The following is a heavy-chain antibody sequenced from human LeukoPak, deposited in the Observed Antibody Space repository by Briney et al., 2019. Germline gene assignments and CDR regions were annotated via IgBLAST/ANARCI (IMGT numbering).Heavy chain of an antibody. D-gene: IGHD2-8*01. J-gene: IGHJ4*02. CDR3: TGSPYATNDF. CDR1: GFTFSDAW. Sequence: GGSLRLSCAASGFTFSDAWMTWVRQAPGKGLEWVGRIKSKRRGGTTDYAAPVKGRFTISRDDSKSTLYLQMNGLESEDTALYYCTGSPYATNDFWGQGTWVTVSS. CDR2: IKSKRRGGTT. V-gene: IGHV3-15*01.